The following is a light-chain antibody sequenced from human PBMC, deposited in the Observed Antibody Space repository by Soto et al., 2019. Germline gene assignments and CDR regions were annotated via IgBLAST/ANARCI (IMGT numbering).Light chain of an antibody. V-gene: IGLV2-14*01. CDR1: TNDVGGYNY. CDR2: EVS. Sequence: QSVLTQPASVSGSPGQSITISCTGTTNDVGGYNYVSWYQQHPGKAPKLLIFEVSSRPSGVSNRFSGSKSGNTASLTISALQAEDEADYFCNSYTSSTSRPYVFGTETKLTVL. J-gene: IGLJ1*01. CDR3: NSYTSSTSRPYV.